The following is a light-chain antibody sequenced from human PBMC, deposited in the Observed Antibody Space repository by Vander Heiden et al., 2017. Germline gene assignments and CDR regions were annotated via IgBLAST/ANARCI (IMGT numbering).Light chain of an antibody. CDR2: GTS. J-gene: IGKJ5*01. V-gene: IGKV3-20*01. CDR1: QNVNSNF. CDR3: QQYGTSPVT. Sequence: EIVLTQSPDTLSLSPGERATLSCRASQNVNSNFLAWYQQKPGQAPRLLMSGTSTRATGVPDRFSGGASGTDFTLTVNRLESEDCAVYFCQQYGTSPVTFGQGTRLELK.